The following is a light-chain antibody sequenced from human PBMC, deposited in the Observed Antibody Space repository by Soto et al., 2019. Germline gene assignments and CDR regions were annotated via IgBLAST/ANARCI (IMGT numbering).Light chain of an antibody. V-gene: IGKV3-20*01. J-gene: IGKJ1*01. CDR1: QSVSSSY. CDR2: GAS. Sequence: EIVLTQSPGTLSLSLGERATLSCRASQSVSSSYLAWYQQKPGQAPRLLIYGASSRATGIPDRFSGSGSGTDFNLTISRLEPEDFAVYYCPQYGSTPWTFGQGTKVDIK. CDR3: PQYGSTPWT.